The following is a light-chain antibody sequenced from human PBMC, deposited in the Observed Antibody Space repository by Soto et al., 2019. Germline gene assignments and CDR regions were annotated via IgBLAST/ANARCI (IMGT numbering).Light chain of an antibody. CDR3: KQYNNWPPGT. Sequence: EIVMTQSPATLSVSPGERATLSCRASQSVSSNLAWYQQKPGQAPRLLIYGASTRATGIPARFSGSGSGTEFTLNISSLQSEDFAVYYCKQYNNWPPGTFGQGTKLEIK. V-gene: IGKV3-15*01. CDR1: QSVSSN. CDR2: GAS. J-gene: IGKJ2*02.